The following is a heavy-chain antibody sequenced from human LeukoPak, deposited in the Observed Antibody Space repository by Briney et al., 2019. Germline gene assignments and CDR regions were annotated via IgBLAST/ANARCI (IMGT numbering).Heavy chain of an antibody. CDR3: ARDYIAYDPLDY. CDR1: GFTFSSYN. Sequence: GGSLRLSCAASGFTFSSYNMNWVRQAPGKGLEWVSSISSSSSYIYYADSVKGRFTISRDNAKNSLYLQMNSLRAEDTAVYWCARDYIAYDPLDYWGQGTLVTLSS. V-gene: IGHV3-21*01. J-gene: IGHJ4*02. D-gene: IGHD5-12*01. CDR2: ISSSSSYI.